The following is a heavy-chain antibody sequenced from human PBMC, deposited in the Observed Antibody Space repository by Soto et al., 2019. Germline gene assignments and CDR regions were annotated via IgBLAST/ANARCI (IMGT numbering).Heavy chain of an antibody. CDR3: ATDTSMFRGRIADTPWFDS. CDR2: IIPIFGTA. Sequence: ASVKVSCKASGGTLSSFAFTWVRQARGQGLEWMGRIIPIFGTANYAQQFQGRVTITADESTGTVYMDLRSVRSEDTAMYYCATDTSMFRGRIADTPWFDSWGQGTLVTVSS. V-gene: IGHV1-69*13. D-gene: IGHD3-10*01. CDR1: GGTLSSFA. J-gene: IGHJ5*01.